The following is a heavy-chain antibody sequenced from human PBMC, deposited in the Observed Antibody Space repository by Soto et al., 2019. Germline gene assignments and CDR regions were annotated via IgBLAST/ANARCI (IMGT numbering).Heavy chain of an antibody. V-gene: IGHV4-4*02. J-gene: IGHJ5*02. Sequence: SETLSLTCAVSGGSISSSNWWSWVRQPPGKGLEWIGEIYHSGSTNYNPSLKSRVTISVDKSKNQFSLKLSSVTAADTAVYYCARSPLAVAGTGDWFDPWGQGTLVTVSS. CDR3: ARSPLAVAGTGDWFDP. CDR1: GGSISSSNW. CDR2: IYHSGST. D-gene: IGHD6-19*01.